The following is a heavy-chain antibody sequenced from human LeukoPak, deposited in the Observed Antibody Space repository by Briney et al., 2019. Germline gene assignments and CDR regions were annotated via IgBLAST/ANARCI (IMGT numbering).Heavy chain of an antibody. CDR1: GFTFSSYG. D-gene: IGHD3-22*01. CDR2: IRYDGSNK. J-gene: IGHJ3*02. V-gene: IGHV3-30*02. CDR3: AKEYYYDSSGYPFI. Sequence: GGSLRLSCAASGFTFSSYGMHWVRQAPGKGLEWVAFIRYDGSNKYYADSVKGRFTISRDNSKNTLYLQMNSLRAEDTAVYYCAKEYYYDSSGYPFIWGQGSMVTVSS.